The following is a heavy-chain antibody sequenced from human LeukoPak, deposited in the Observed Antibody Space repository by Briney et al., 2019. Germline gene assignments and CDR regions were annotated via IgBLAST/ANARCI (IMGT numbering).Heavy chain of an antibody. V-gene: IGHV3-30-3*01. Sequence: PGRSLRLSCVASGFTFSSKSLHWVRQPPGRGLEWVSFISSDGSRKYYGDFVEGRFTISRDNSKNTLYLQMNSLRAEDTAVCYCAKDSRGYSGYGQFDYWGQGTLVTVSS. CDR3: AKDSRGYSGYGQFDY. J-gene: IGHJ4*02. D-gene: IGHD5-12*01. CDR2: ISSDGSRK. CDR1: GFTFSSKS.